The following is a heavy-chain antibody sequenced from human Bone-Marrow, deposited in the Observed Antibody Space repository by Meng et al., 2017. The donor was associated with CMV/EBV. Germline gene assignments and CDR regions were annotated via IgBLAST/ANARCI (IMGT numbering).Heavy chain of an antibody. J-gene: IGHJ6*02. CDR1: GYTFTSYD. CDR3: ARDRDWIYAASNYYYYYGMDV. Sequence: ASVKVSCKASGYTFTSYDINWVRQATGQGLEWMGWMNPNSGNTGYAQKFQGRVTMTRNTSIGTAYMELSSLRSEDTAVYYCARDRDWIYAASNYYYYYGMDVWGQGTTVTVSS. V-gene: IGHV1-8*01. CDR2: MNPNSGNT. D-gene: IGHD2-2*03.